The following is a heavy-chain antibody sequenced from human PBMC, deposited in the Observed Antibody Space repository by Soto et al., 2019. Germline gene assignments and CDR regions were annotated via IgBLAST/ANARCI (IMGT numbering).Heavy chain of an antibody. J-gene: IGHJ6*03. CDR3: AKDSVSGPSYYYYYMDV. Sequence: EVQLLESGGGLVQPGGSLRLSCAASGFTFSSYAMSWVRQAPGKGLEWVSAISGSGGSTYYADSVKGRFTISRDNSKNTLYLQMNSLRAEDTAVYYCAKDSVSGPSYYYYYMDVWGKGTTVTVSS. CDR2: ISGSGGST. D-gene: IGHD3-10*01. V-gene: IGHV3-23*01. CDR1: GFTFSSYA.